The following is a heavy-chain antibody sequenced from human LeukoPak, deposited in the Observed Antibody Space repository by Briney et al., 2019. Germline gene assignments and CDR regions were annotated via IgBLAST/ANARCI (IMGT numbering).Heavy chain of an antibody. V-gene: IGHV4-59*11. J-gene: IGHJ4*02. CDR3: ARLQGDSTAIFDY. CDR2: VYYSGET. CDR1: GGSISGHY. D-gene: IGHD2-21*01. Sequence: SETLSLTCTVSGGSISGHYWSWIRQPPAKGLEWVGYVYYSGETNYNPSLKSRVTISVDTSKNQFSLKLTSVTAADTAVYYCARLQGDSTAIFDYWGQGTLVSVSS.